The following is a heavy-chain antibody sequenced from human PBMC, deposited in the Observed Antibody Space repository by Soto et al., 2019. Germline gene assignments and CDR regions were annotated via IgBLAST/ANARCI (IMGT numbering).Heavy chain of an antibody. CDR1: GFTFTSSA. V-gene: IGHV1-58*01. CDR3: AAGPSRYYGMDV. CDR2: IVVGSGNT. J-gene: IGHJ6*02. Sequence: ASVKVSCKASGFTFTSSAVQWVRQARGQRLEWIGWIVVGSGNTNYAQKFQERVTITRDMSTSTAYVELSSLRSEDTAVYYCAAGPSRYYGMDVWGQGTTVTVSS.